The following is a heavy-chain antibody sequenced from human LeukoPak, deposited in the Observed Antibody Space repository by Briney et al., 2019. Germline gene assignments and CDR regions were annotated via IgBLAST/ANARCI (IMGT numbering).Heavy chain of an antibody. CDR3: ARVQIVVVTGSYYPDAFDI. V-gene: IGHV1-18*01. J-gene: IGHJ3*02. D-gene: IGHD2-21*02. Sequence: GASVKVSCKASGYTFTSYGLSWVRQAPGQGLEWWGWISDYNNKTNYAQNLQGRVTMTTDTSTSTAYMELRSLRSDDTAVYYCARVQIVVVTGSYYPDAFDIWGQGTMVTVSS. CDR2: ISDYNNKT. CDR1: GYTFTSYG.